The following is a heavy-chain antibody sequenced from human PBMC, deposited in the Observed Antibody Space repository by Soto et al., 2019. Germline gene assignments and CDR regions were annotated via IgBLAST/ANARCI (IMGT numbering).Heavy chain of an antibody. V-gene: IGHV3-64*04. CDR1: GFTFSSYA. J-gene: IGHJ4*02. CDR3: VRVTRTSGIDYFDY. Sequence: GGSLRLSCSASGFTFSSYAMHWVRPAPGKGLEYVSSISNSGGSTHYADSVKGRFTISRDNSKNTLYLHMNSLRAEDTAVYYCVRVTRTSGIDYFDYWGQGTQVTVSS. CDR2: ISNSGGST. D-gene: IGHD1-1*01.